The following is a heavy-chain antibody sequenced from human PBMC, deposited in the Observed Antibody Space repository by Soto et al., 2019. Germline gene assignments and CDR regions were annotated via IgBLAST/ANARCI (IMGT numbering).Heavy chain of an antibody. Sequence: SETLSLTCTVSGGSISSGGYYWSWIRQPPGKGLEWIGYIYYSGSTNYNPSLKSRVTISVDTSKNQFSLKLSSVTAADTAVYYCARRAMEYSGYPEPPFPAWSYYYYMDVWGKGTTVTVSS. CDR2: IYYSGST. V-gene: IGHV4-61*08. CDR1: GGSISSGGYY. CDR3: ARRAMEYSGYPEPPFPAWSYYYYMDV. D-gene: IGHD5-12*01. J-gene: IGHJ6*03.